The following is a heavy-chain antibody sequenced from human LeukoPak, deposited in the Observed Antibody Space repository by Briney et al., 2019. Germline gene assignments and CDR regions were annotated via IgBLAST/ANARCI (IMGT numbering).Heavy chain of an antibody. Sequence: GRSLRLSCAASGFTFSSSAMHWVLQAPGKGLEWVAVISYDGSNKYYADSVEGRFTISRDKSKNTLYLQMNSLRPEDTAVYYCAREAYCSGGSCYEHFQHWGQGTLVTVSS. CDR2: ISYDGSNK. D-gene: IGHD2-15*01. CDR3: AREAYCSGGSCYEHFQH. V-gene: IGHV3-30-3*01. J-gene: IGHJ1*01. CDR1: GFTFSSSA.